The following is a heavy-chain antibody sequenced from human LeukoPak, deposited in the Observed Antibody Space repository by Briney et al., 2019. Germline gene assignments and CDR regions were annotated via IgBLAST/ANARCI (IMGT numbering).Heavy chain of an antibody. CDR2: IYYSGST. J-gene: IGHJ4*02. D-gene: IGHD1-26*01. CDR3: ARLASIVGATTDY. V-gene: IGHV4-59*08. Sequence: SETLFLTCTVSGGSINRYYWSWIRQPPGKGLEWIGYIYYSGSTNYNPSLKSRVTISVDTCKNQFSLKLSSVTAADTAVYYCARLASIVGATTDYWGQGTLVTVSS. CDR1: GGSINRYY.